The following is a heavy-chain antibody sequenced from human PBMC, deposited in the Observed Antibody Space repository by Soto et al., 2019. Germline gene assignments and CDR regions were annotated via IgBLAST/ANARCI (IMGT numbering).Heavy chain of an antibody. CDR1: GGSISSGDYY. V-gene: IGHV4-30-4*01. Sequence: TSETLSLTCTVSGGSISSGDYYWSWIRQPPGKGLEWIGYIYYSGSTYYNPSLKSRVTISVDTSKNQFSLKLSSVTAADTAVYYCARVVGATTCFDYWGQGTLVTVSS. CDR2: IYYSGST. J-gene: IGHJ4*02. CDR3: ARVVGATTCFDY. D-gene: IGHD1-26*01.